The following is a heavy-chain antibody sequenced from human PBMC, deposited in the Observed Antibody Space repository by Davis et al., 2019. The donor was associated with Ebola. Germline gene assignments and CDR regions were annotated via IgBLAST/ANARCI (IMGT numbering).Heavy chain of an antibody. CDR2: ISWNSGSI. CDR3: ARDSGPFEYHHGMDV. D-gene: IGHD6-6*01. Sequence: SLKISCAASGFTFDDYAMHWVRQAPGKGLEWVSGISWNSGSIGYADSVKGRFTISRDNSKNTLYLQMNSLRAEDTAVYYCARDSGPFEYHHGMDVWGQGTTVTVSS. J-gene: IGHJ6*02. CDR1: GFTFDDYA. V-gene: IGHV3-9*01.